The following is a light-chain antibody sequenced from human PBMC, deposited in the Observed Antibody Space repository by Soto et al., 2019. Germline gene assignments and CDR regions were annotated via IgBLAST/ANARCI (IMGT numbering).Light chain of an antibody. CDR2: EVS. CDR1: SSDVGGCNY. V-gene: IGLV2-14*01. J-gene: IGLJ1*01. CDR3: TAYTGSRTDYV. Sequence: QSALTQPASVSGSPGQSITISCTGTSSDVGGCNYVSWYQQHPGKAPKLMIYEVSNRPSGVANRFSGSKSGNTASLAITGLQAEDEADYYCTAYTGSRTDYVFGTGTKVTVL.